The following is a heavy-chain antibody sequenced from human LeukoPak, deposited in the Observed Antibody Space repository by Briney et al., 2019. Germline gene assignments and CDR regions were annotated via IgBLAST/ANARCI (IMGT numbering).Heavy chain of an antibody. Sequence: ASVKVPCKASGYTFTGYYMHWVRQAPGQGLEWMGWINPNSGGTNYAQKFQGRVTMTRDTSISTAYMELSRLRSDDTAVYYCARVGLAAATTKTDDYWGQGTLVTVSS. CDR2: INPNSGGT. CDR1: GYTFTGYY. V-gene: IGHV1-2*02. CDR3: ARVGLAAATTKTDDY. D-gene: IGHD6-13*01. J-gene: IGHJ4*02.